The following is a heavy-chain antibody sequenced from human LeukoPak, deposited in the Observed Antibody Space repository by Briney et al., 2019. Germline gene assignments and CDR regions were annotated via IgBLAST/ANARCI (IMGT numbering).Heavy chain of an antibody. J-gene: IGHJ4*02. V-gene: IGHV3-7*01. CDR1: GFTFSISW. CDR2: IDKHGSGK. Sequence: GGSLRLSCVASGFTFSISWVTWVRQAPGKGLEWVANIDKHGSGKYYMDSVKGRFAISRDYASNSVFLQMGSLRAEDTSVYYCARDAGWGYYDLWGQGTPVTVSS. CDR3: ARDAGWGYYDL. D-gene: IGHD1-26*01.